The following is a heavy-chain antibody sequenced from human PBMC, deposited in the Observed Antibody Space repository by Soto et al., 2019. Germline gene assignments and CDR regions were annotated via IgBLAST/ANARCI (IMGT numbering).Heavy chain of an antibody. V-gene: IGHV1-2*04. CDR3: AGDTPRNTMVRDVAGGAFDI. Sequence: ASVKVSCKASGYTFTGYYMHWVRQAAGQGLEWMGWINPNSCDTNYAQKFQGWVTMTRDTSISTAYKELSRLRSDDTAVYYCAGDTPRNTMVRDVAGGAFDIWGPGTMVTVSS. CDR1: GYTFTGYY. J-gene: IGHJ3*02. D-gene: IGHD3-10*01. CDR2: INPNSCDT.